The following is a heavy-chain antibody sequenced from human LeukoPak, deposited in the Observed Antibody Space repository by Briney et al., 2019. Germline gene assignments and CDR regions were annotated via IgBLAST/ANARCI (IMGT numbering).Heavy chain of an antibody. Sequence: GGSLRLSCAASGFNFNSHGMHWVRQAPGKGLEWVALISDDGVNKDYTDSVKGRFTISRDNSKNTLYLQMNSLRPEDTALYYCARDIDDVGALLDFWGQGTLVTVSS. CDR3: ARDIDDVGALLDF. CDR1: GFNFNSHG. J-gene: IGHJ4*02. D-gene: IGHD1-26*01. V-gene: IGHV3-30*03. CDR2: ISDDGVNK.